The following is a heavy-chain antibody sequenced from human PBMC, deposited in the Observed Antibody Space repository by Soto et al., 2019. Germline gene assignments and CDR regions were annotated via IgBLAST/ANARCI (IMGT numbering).Heavy chain of an antibody. CDR2: INAGNGNT. Sequence: ASVKVSCKASGYTFTSYAMRWVRQAPGQRLEWMGWINAGNGNTKYSQKFQGRVTITRDTSASTAYMELSSLRSEDTAVYYCARGLGLYYFDYWGQGTLVTVSS. CDR3: ARGLGLYYFDY. D-gene: IGHD1-26*01. J-gene: IGHJ4*02. V-gene: IGHV1-3*01. CDR1: GYTFTSYA.